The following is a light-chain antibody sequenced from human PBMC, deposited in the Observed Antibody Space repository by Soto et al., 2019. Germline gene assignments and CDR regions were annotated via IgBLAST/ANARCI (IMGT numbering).Light chain of an antibody. CDR3: LSFARSTLSLA. CDR1: ASDIGSYDL. V-gene: IGLV2-23*02. Sequence: QSVLTQPASVSGSPGQSITMSCTGTASDIGSYDLVSWYQQHPGKAPKLIIFEVSQRPSGVSGRFSGSKSGTTASLTISGLQAEDEAHYYCLSFARSTLSLAFGGGTKVTVL. J-gene: IGLJ3*02. CDR2: EVS.